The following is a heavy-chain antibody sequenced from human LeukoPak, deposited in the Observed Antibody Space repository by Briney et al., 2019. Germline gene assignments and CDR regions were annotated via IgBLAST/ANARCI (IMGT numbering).Heavy chain of an antibody. Sequence: SVKVSRKPSGVTSSSYAISCGRRAPGQGREWMGRIIPILGIANYAQTFQGRVTITAEKSTSTAYMELSSLRSEDTAVYYCARETSSARSAYDIWGQGTMVTVSS. J-gene: IGHJ3*02. V-gene: IGHV1-69*04. D-gene: IGHD3-22*01. CDR1: GVTSSSYA. CDR2: IIPILGIA. CDR3: ARETSSARSAYDI.